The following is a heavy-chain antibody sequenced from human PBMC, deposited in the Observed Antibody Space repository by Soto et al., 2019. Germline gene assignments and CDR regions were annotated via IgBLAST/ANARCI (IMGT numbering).Heavy chain of an antibody. CDR2: INPSGGST. D-gene: IGHD3-9*01. CDR1: GYTFTSYY. V-gene: IGHV1-46*03. J-gene: IGHJ4*02. Sequence: QVQLVQSGAEVKKPGASVKVSCKASGYTFTSYYIHWVRQAPGHGLEWMGIINPSGGSTSYAQKFXGXVXRTWDTSTSTVYMELSSLRSEDAAVYFCARGLRYFDWSFFDYWGQGTLVTVSS. CDR3: ARGLRYFDWSFFDY.